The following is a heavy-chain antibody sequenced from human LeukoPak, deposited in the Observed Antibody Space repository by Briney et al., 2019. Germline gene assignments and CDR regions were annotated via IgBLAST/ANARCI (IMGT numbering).Heavy chain of an antibody. CDR3: GRDLILGSGSLAS. D-gene: IGHD3-10*01. CDR1: GFTFTDYW. Sequence: GGSLRPSCAASGFTFTDYWIHSVRQAPGQGLVWVSRITTDGRETNYADSVQGRFIVSRDNTENTLYLQMNGLRAEDTAVYYCGRDLILGSGSLASWGQGTLATVSS. V-gene: IGHV3-74*01. J-gene: IGHJ4*02. CDR2: ITTDGRET.